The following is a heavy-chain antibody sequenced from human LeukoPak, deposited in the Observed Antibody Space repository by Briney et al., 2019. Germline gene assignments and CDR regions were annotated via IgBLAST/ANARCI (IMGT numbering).Heavy chain of an antibody. CDR3: ARGGGYYFDY. J-gene: IGHJ4*02. Sequence: GGSLKISCKGSGYSFTSYWIVWGRQVPGKGLEWMGIIYPGDSDTRYSPSFQGQVTISADNSISPAYLQWSSLKASDTATYYCARGGGYYFDYWGQGTLVTVSS. D-gene: IGHD3-10*01. V-gene: IGHV5-51*01. CDR1: GYSFTSYW. CDR2: IYPGDSDT.